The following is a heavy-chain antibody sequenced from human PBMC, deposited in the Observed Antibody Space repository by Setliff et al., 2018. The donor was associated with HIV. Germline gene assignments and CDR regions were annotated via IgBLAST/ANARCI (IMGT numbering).Heavy chain of an antibody. CDR3: ARDGPYVAVLIRAFDI. Sequence: GASVKVPCKASGGTFSSYAINWVRQAPGQGLEWMGRIIFIFGTANYAQKFRGRVTITADKSTNTAYMELSSLRSEDTAVYYCARDGPYVAVLIRAFDIWGQGTMVTVSS. J-gene: IGHJ3*02. CDR2: IIFIFGTA. V-gene: IGHV1-69*06. CDR1: GGTFSSYA. D-gene: IGHD3-16*01.